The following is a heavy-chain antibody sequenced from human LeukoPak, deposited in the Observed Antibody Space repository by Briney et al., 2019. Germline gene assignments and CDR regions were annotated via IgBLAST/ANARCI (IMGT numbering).Heavy chain of an antibody. Sequence: GSLRLSCAASGFTFSSYGMHWVRQAPGKGLEWVAVISYDGSNKYYADSVKGRFTISRDNSKNTLYLQMNSLRAEDTAVYYCAKDQGDYGDYEVGYWGQGTLVTVSS. CDR3: AKDQGDYGDYEVGY. D-gene: IGHD4-17*01. J-gene: IGHJ4*02. V-gene: IGHV3-30*18. CDR1: GFTFSSYG. CDR2: ISYDGSNK.